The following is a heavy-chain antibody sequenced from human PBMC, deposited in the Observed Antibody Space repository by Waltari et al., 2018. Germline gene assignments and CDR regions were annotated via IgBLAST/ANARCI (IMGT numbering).Heavy chain of an antibody. CDR3: AHENYAIFSGSLGDLAY. Sequence: ITLKESGTTLLKPTQIRTLTCTFAGLSLSTRGVGVGWNREPPGMALEGLPLISWNEEKGYTTSLKSRLTIAKDTSKNQVVLTMAYMDPVDTATYYCAHENYAIFSGSLGDLAYWGQGTLVTVSS. CDR1: GLSLSTRGVG. J-gene: IGHJ4*02. D-gene: IGHD3-9*01. V-gene: IGHV2-5*01. CDR2: ISWNEEK.